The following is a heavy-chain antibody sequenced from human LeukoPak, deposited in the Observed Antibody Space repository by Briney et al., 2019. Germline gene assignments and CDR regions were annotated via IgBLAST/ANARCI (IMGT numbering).Heavy chain of an antibody. CDR2: IYYSGST. V-gene: IGHV4-31*03. CDR1: GGSISSGGYY. J-gene: IGHJ5*02. D-gene: IGHD2-21*02. Sequence: SETLSLTCTVSGGSISSGGYYWSWIRQHPGKGLEWIGYIYYSGSTYYNPSPKSRVTISVDTSKNQFSLKLSSVTAADTAVYYCARGLLFSWFDPWGQGTLATVSS. CDR3: ARGLLFSWFDP.